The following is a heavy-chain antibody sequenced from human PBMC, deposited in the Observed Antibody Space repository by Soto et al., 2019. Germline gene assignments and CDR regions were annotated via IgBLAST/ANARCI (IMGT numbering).Heavy chain of an antibody. J-gene: IGHJ4*02. Sequence: SETLSLACTVSGGSISSGGYYWSWIRQHPGKGLEWIGYIYYSGSTYYNPSLKSRVTISVDTSKKQFSLKLSSVTAADTAVYFCARDRGYESSLGLYYWGQGTLVTVSS. D-gene: IGHD3-22*01. CDR2: IYYSGST. V-gene: IGHV4-31*03. CDR1: GGSISSGGYY. CDR3: ARDRGYESSLGLYY.